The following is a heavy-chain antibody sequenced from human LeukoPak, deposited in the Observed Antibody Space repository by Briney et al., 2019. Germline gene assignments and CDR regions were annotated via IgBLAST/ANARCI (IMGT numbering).Heavy chain of an antibody. Sequence: PSGTLSLTCAVSGGSISSTNWWSWVRQPPGKGLEWIGEIYHSGSTNYNPSLKSRVIMSLDTSKNQFSLRLSSVTAADTAVYNCARHFNSLGGLERWGQGTMVTVPS. CDR3: ARHFNSLGGLER. J-gene: IGHJ3*01. CDR2: IYHSGST. CDR1: GGSISSTNW. V-gene: IGHV4-4*02. D-gene: IGHD2-15*01.